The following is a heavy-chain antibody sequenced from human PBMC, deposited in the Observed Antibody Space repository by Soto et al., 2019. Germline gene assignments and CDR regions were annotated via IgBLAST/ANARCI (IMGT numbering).Heavy chain of an antibody. CDR1: GYTLTELS. V-gene: IGHV1-24*01. CDR2: FDPEDGET. D-gene: IGHD3-9*01. CDR3: ATGALAAYDILTGYPYYYYYYMDV. Sequence: ASVKVSCKVSGYTLTELSMHWVRQAPGKGLERMGGFDPEDGETIYAQKFQGRVTMTEDTSTDTAYMELSSLRSEDTAVYYCATGALAAYDILTGYPYYYYYYMDVWGKGTTVTVSS. J-gene: IGHJ6*03.